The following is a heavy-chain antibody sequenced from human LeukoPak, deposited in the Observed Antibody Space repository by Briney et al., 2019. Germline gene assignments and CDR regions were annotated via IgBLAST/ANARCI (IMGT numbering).Heavy chain of an antibody. V-gene: IGHV3-23*01. CDR3: AKDQGVGFDY. J-gene: IGHJ4*02. Sequence: GGSLRLSCAASGLTFSSYAMSWVRQAPGKGLEWVSATSGSGGSTYYADSVKGRFTISRDNSKNTLYLQMNSLRAEDTAVYYCAKDQGVGFDYWGQGTLVTVSS. D-gene: IGHD2-15*01. CDR2: TSGSGGST. CDR1: GLTFSSYA.